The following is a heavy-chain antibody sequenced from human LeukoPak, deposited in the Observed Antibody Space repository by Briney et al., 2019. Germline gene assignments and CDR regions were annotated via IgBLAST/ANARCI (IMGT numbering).Heavy chain of an antibody. CDR2: IKQNGSEK. D-gene: IGHD3-10*01. Sequence: GGSLRLSCAPSGFTFSSYWMSWVRQAPGKGLGWVANIKQNGSEKYYVDSVKGRFTISRDNAKNSLYLQMNSLRAEDTAVYYCARGSGSYLRGFDYWGQGTLVTVSS. CDR3: ARGSGSYLRGFDY. CDR1: GFTFSSYW. V-gene: IGHV3-7*04. J-gene: IGHJ4*02.